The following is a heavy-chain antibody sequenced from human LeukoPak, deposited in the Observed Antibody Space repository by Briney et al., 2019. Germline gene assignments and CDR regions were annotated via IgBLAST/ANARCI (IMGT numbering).Heavy chain of an antibody. CDR3: ATSLIYCGGDCSAPFDY. V-gene: IGHV3-23*01. Sequence: GGSLRLSCAASGFTFSSYAMSWVRQAPGKGLEWVSAISGSGGSTYYADSVKGRFTISRDNSKNTLYLQMNSLRAEDTAVYYCATSLIYCGGDCSAPFDYWGQGTLVTVSS. D-gene: IGHD2-21*02. CDR2: ISGSGGST. CDR1: GFTFSSYA. J-gene: IGHJ4*02.